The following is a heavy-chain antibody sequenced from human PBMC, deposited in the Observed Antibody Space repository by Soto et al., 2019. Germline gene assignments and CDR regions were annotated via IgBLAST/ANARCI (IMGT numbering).Heavy chain of an antibody. CDR2: MNPNSGNT. D-gene: IGHD6-13*01. CDR1: GYTFTSYD. V-gene: IGHV1-8*01. Sequence: QVQLVQSGAEVKKPGASVKVSCKASGYTFTSYDINWVRQATGQGLEWMGWMNPNSGNTGYAQKFQGRVTMTRNTSISTAYMELRSPRSEDTAVYSCAREHSSSWRFDYWGQGTLVTVSS. J-gene: IGHJ4*02. CDR3: AREHSSSWRFDY.